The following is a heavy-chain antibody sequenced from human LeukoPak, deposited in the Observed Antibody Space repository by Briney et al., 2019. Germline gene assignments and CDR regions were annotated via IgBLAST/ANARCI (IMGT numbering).Heavy chain of an antibody. D-gene: IGHD3-3*01. Sequence: GESLQISCKGSGYTFSSYWIGWVRQMAGKGLEWMGIIYPGDSDTRYSPSLQGQVTISVDTSIGTAYLQWSSLKASDTAIYYCARQNDFRLDYWGQGTLVTVSS. V-gene: IGHV5-51*01. CDR2: IYPGDSDT. CDR1: GYTFSSYW. CDR3: ARQNDFRLDY. J-gene: IGHJ4*02.